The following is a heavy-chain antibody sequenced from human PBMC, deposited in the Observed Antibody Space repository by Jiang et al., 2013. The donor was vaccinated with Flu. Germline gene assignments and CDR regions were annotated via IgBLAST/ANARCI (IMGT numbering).Heavy chain of an antibody. D-gene: IGHD2-15*01. J-gene: IGHJ4*02. CDR1: GFTFSSYS. Sequence: VQLLESGGGLVQPGGSLRLSCAASGFTFSSYSMNWVRQAPGKGLEWVSYISSSSNTIYYADSVKGRFTISRDNAKNSLYLQMNSLRAEDTAVYYCARGFAGGARYFDYWGQGTLVTVSS. CDR2: ISSSSNTI. V-gene: IGHV3-48*01. CDR3: ARGFAGGARYFDY.